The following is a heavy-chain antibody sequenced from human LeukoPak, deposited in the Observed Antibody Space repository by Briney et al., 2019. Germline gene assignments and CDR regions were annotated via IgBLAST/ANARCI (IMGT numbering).Heavy chain of an antibody. Sequence: GGSLRLSCAASGLTFSNYWMHWVRQAPGKGLEWVSHISADGRSTSYADSVKGRFTISRDNAKNTLYLQMNSLRAEDTAVYYCARDLNKYFDVWGRGALVTVSS. J-gene: IGHJ2*01. CDR2: ISADGRST. CDR1: GLTFSNYW. CDR3: ARDLNKYFDV. V-gene: IGHV3-74*01.